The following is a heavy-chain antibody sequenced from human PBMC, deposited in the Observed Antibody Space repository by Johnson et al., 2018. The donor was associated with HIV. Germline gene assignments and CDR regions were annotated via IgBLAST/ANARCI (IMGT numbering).Heavy chain of an antibody. CDR3: AKTYSGSNRDAFDI. CDR2: ISSSGSTT. J-gene: IGHJ3*02. Sequence: QVQLVESGGGLVKPGGSLRLSCVASGFMFSDYYMGWVRQAPGKGLEWISYISSSGSTTYYADSVKGRFTVSRDNAKNSLYLQMNSLRAEDTAVYYCAKTYSGSNRDAFDIWGQGTMVTVSS. V-gene: IGHV3-11*04. CDR1: GFMFSDYY. D-gene: IGHD1-26*01.